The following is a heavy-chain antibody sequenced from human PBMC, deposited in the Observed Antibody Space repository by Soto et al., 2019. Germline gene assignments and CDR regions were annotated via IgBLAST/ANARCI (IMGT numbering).Heavy chain of an antibody. V-gene: IGHV3-49*03. J-gene: IGHJ3*01. Sequence: GGSLRLSCTASGFTFGDYVVSWFRQASGRGLEWVGFIRTNAQGGTREYAASVKGRFTISRDDSKSIAYLQMDSLKTEDTAVYYCTRVLLVRGIAIAFDFWGQGTMVTVSS. CDR2: IRTNAQGGTR. CDR1: GFTFGDYV. D-gene: IGHD3-10*01. CDR3: TRVLLVRGIAIAFDF.